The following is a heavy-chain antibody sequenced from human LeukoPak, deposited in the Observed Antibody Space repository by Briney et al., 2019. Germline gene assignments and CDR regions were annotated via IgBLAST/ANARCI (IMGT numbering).Heavy chain of an antibody. CDR1: GYTFNTYA. Sequence: APVKVSCKASGYTFNTYAMNWVRQAPGQGPEWMGWINTNTGNPTYAQGFTGRFVFSLDTSVSTAYLQISSLKAEDTAVYYCATSPGIAAPSGYYFDHWGQGTLVTVSS. CDR2: INTNTGNP. V-gene: IGHV7-4-1*02. J-gene: IGHJ4*02. CDR3: ATSPGIAAPSGYYFDH. D-gene: IGHD6-13*01.